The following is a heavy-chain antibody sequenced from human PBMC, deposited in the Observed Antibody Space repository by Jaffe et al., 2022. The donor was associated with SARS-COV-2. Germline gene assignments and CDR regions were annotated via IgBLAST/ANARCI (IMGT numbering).Heavy chain of an antibody. CDR1: GYTLTELS. J-gene: IGHJ6*02. V-gene: IGHV1-24*01. Sequence: QVQLLQSGAEVKKPGASVKVSCKVSGYTLTELSMHWVRQAPGKGLEWMGGFDPEDAETIYAQKFQGRVTMTEETSTDTAYMELSNLRSEDTAVYYCATAFSIMPANVGYSYYYGLDVWGRGTTVTVSS. CDR2: FDPEDAET. D-gene: IGHD3-10*01. CDR3: ATAFSIMPANVGYSYYYGLDV.